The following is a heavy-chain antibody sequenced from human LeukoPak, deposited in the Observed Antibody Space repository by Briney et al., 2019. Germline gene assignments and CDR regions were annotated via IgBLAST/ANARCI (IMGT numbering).Heavy chain of an antibody. V-gene: IGHV1-18*01. CDR1: GYTFTSYG. D-gene: IGHD1-26*01. CDR3: ASRGSISGRYDFDY. J-gene: IGHJ4*02. CDR2: ISAYIGNT. Sequence: ASVKVSCKASGYTFTSYGISWVRQAPGQGLEWMGWISAYIGNTNYAQKLQGRVTMTTDTSTSTAYMELRSLRSDDTAVYYCASRGSISGRYDFDYWGQGTLVTVSS.